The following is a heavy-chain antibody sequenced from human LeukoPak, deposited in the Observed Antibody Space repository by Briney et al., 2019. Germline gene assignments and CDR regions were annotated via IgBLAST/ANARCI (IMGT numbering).Heavy chain of an antibody. J-gene: IGHJ4*02. D-gene: IGHD2-2*01. CDR3: ARDANIVVVPAAMGWYDY. V-gene: IGHV3-21*01. CDR1: GFTFSSYS. CDR2: ISSSSSYI. Sequence: KPGGSLRLSCAASGFTFSSYSMNWVRQAPGKGLEWVSSISSSSSYIYYADSVKGRFTISRDNAKNSLYLQMNSLRAEDTAVYCCARDANIVVVPAAMGWYDYWGQGTLVTVSS.